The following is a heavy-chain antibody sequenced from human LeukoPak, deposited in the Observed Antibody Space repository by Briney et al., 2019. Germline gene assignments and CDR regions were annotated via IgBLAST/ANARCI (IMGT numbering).Heavy chain of an antibody. Sequence: GGSLRLSCAASGFTFDDYAMHWVRQAPGKGLEWVSGISWNSGSIGYADSVKGRFTISRDNAKNSLYLQMNSLRAEDTALYYCAKSRVRGSFDYWGQGTLVTVSS. D-gene: IGHD3-16*01. J-gene: IGHJ4*02. CDR3: AKSRVRGSFDY. V-gene: IGHV3-9*01. CDR2: ISWNSGSI. CDR1: GFTFDDYA.